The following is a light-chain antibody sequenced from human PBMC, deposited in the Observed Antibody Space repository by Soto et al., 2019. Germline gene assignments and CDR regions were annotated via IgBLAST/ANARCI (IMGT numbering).Light chain of an antibody. V-gene: IGKV1-5*03. CDR1: QSISIW. Sequence: DIQMTQSPSTLSASVGDRVTITCRASQSISIWLAWYQQIPGKAPKILIYKASSLESGVPSRFSGSGSGTEFTLTISSLQPDDFATYYCQQYSTYTPRTFGQGTKVEIK. J-gene: IGKJ1*01. CDR3: QQYSTYTPRT. CDR2: KAS.